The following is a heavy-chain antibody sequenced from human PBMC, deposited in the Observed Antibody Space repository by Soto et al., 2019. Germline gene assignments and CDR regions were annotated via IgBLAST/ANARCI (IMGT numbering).Heavy chain of an antibody. CDR3: AKDRRASRAPCSLCSGMDV. CDR1: GFTFSSYG. D-gene: IGHD2-15*01. CDR2: ISNDGSIQ. V-gene: IGHV3-30*18. Sequence: QVQLMESGGSVLQPGRSLRLSCAASGFTFSSYGMHWVRQAPGKGLEWVTIISNDGSIQYYGDSVKGRFTVSRDNSKNAVFREITSLTAADPVIYYCAKDRRASRAPCSLCSGMDVWAQGPTVPVPS. J-gene: IGHJ6*01.